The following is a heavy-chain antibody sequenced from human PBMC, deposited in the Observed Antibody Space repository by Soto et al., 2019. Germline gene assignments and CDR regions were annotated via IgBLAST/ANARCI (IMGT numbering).Heavy chain of an antibody. Sequence: ETLSLTSTVSGGSVSSGSYYWGWIRQPPGKGLEWNGCTYYSGSTNYNPTLKRRLTMSTDKTNKQFSLKLSTVTDADTAVYYRARGALRDSRFDHWGQGTLVTVSS. V-gene: IGHV4-61*01. J-gene: IGHJ5*02. CDR1: GGSVSSGSYY. CDR3: ARGALRDSRFDH. D-gene: IGHD3-9*01. CDR2: TYYSGST.